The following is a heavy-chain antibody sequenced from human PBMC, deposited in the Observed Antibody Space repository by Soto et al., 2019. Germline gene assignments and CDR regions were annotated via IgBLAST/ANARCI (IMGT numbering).Heavy chain of an antibody. CDR2: INPNGGVT. D-gene: IGHD5-12*01. J-gene: IGHJ6*03. V-gene: IGHV1-2*04. CDR3: SRESGGATATLDYYYFYMDV. Sequence: QVPLVQSGAEVRKPGASVTVSCRSSGDSFNDYYIHWVRQAPGQGFEWMGWINPNGGVTKYAQKFQGWVSMTRDTSIRTVYMQLSRLRSYDTAFYYCSRESGGATATLDYYYFYMDVWGTGTTVTVSS. CDR1: GDSFNDYY.